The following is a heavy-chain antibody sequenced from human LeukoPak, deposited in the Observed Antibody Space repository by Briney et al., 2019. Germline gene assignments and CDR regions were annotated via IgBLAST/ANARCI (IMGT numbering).Heavy chain of an antibody. D-gene: IGHD3-22*01. J-gene: IGHJ4*02. CDR3: ARPPYYYDSSGYLGH. Sequence: ASVKVSCKASGGTFSSYAISWVRQAPGQGLERRGWISAYNGNTNYAQKLQGRVTMTTDTSTSTAYMELRSLRSDDTAVYYCARPPYYYDSSGYLGHWGQGTLVTVSS. CDR1: GGTFSSYA. V-gene: IGHV1-18*01. CDR2: ISAYNGNT.